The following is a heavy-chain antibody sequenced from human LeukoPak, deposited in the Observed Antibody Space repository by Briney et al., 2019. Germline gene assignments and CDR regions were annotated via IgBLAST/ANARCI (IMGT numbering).Heavy chain of an antibody. Sequence: ASVKVSCKASGYTFTSYGIRWVPQAPGQGLEWMGWISAYNGNTNYAQKLQGRVTMTTDTSTSTAYMELRSLRSDDTAVYYCARVRYGSGSYIYYYGMDVWGQGTTVTVSS. CDR3: ARVRYGSGSYIYYYGMDV. CDR2: ISAYNGNT. D-gene: IGHD3-10*01. J-gene: IGHJ6*02. V-gene: IGHV1-18*01. CDR1: GYTFTSYG.